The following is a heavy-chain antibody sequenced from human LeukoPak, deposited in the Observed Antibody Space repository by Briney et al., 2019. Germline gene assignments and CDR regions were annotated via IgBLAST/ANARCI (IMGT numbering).Heavy chain of an antibody. Sequence: GGSLRLSCAASGFTFSSYWMHWVRQAPGKGLVWVSRITSDGSSTSYADSVKGRFTISRDNAKNTLYLQMNSLRAEDTAVYYCARSNWYGDGIYWGQGTLVTVSS. CDR1: GFTFSSYW. D-gene: IGHD3-10*01. CDR3: ARSNWYGDGIY. CDR2: ITSDGSST. V-gene: IGHV3-74*01. J-gene: IGHJ4*02.